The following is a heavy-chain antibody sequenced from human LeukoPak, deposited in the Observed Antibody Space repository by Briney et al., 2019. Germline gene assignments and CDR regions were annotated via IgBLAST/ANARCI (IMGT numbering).Heavy chain of an antibody. J-gene: IGHJ3*02. Sequence: SQTLSLTCTVSGGSISSGDYYWSWIRQPARKGLEWIGRIYTSGSTNYNPSLKSRVTMSVDTSKNQFSLKLSSVTAADTAVYYCARARWYYDSSGYYDAFDIWGQGTMVTVSS. V-gene: IGHV4-61*02. D-gene: IGHD3-22*01. CDR2: IYTSGST. CDR1: GGSISSGDYY. CDR3: ARARWYYDSSGYYDAFDI.